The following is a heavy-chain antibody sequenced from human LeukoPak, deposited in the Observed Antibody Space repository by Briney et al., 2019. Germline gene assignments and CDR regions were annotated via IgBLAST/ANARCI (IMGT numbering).Heavy chain of an antibody. CDR3: ARVLAAAGSRPADY. D-gene: IGHD6-13*01. CDR1: GVSMSSGGYY. CDR2: IYHSGST. J-gene: IGHJ4*02. Sequence: PSQTLSLTCTVSGVSMSSGGYYWSWIRQPPGKGLEWIGYIYHSGSTYYNPSLKSRVTISVDTSKNQFSLKLSSVTAADTAVYYCARVLAAAGSRPADYWGQGTLVTVSS. V-gene: IGHV4-30-2*01.